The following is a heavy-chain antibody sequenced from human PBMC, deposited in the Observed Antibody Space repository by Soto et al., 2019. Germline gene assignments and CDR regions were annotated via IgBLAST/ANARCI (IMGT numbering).Heavy chain of an antibody. CDR3: ARRHSSNWYGLDY. J-gene: IGHJ4*02. CDR2: IYHTGST. CDR1: GYSISNGYY. Sequence: SETLSLTCAVTGYSISNGYYWGWIRQPPGKGLEWIGSIYHTGSTYYNPSLKSRVTISVDTSKNQFSLKLSSVTAADTAVYYCARRHSSNWYGLDYWGQGTLVTVSS. V-gene: IGHV4-38-2*01. D-gene: IGHD6-13*01.